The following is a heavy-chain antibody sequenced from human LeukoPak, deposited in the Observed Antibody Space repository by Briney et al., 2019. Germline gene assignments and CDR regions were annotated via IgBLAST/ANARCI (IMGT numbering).Heavy chain of an antibody. CDR1: GGTFSSHA. Sequence: SVKVSRKASGGTFSSHAISWVRQAPGQGLEWMGRIIPILGIANYAQKFQGRVTITADKSTSTAYMELSSLRSEDTAVYYCAREAARSGWYDYWGQGTLVTVSS. J-gene: IGHJ4*02. D-gene: IGHD6-19*01. CDR3: AREAARSGWYDY. V-gene: IGHV1-69*04. CDR2: IIPILGIA.